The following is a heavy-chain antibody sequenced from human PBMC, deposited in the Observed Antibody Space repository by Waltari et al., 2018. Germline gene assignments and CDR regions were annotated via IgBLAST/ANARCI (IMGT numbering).Heavy chain of an antibody. D-gene: IGHD4-17*01. Sequence: QVQLQQCGAGLLKPSETLSLTCAVYVGSFSGYYWRWIRQHPGKGLEWIGESNHSGSTNYNPSLKSRVTISVDTSKNQFSLKLSSVTAADTAVYYCARGLYGDYEGDYWGQGTLVTVSS. V-gene: IGHV4-34*01. CDR2: SNHSGST. J-gene: IGHJ4*02. CDR1: VGSFSGYY. CDR3: ARGLYGDYEGDY.